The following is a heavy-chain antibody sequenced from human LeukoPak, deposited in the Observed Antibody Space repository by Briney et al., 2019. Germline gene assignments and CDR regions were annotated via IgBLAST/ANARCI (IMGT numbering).Heavy chain of an antibody. Sequence: ASVKVSCKASGYTFTKYGVSWVRQAPGQGLEWMGWISAYNGDIKYAQRGKGRVTMTTDTSTSTVYMELRSLRSGDTAVYYCARESGSDAFGIWGQGTMVTVSS. CDR1: GYTFTKYG. CDR2: ISAYNGDI. V-gene: IGHV1-18*01. J-gene: IGHJ3*02. CDR3: ARESGSDAFGI.